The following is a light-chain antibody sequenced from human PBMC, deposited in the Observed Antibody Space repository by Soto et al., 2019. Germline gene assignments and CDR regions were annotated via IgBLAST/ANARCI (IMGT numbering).Light chain of an antibody. CDR2: GVS. CDR1: SSDVGSYNY. J-gene: IGLJ1*01. Sequence: QSALTQPASVSGSPGQSITISCTGTSSDVGSYNYVSWYQQHPGKAPKLMIYGVSDRPSGISSRFSGSKSGNTASLTISGLHTEDVADYYCSSSTDSSTLFGTGTKLTVL. V-gene: IGLV2-14*01. CDR3: SSSTDSSTL.